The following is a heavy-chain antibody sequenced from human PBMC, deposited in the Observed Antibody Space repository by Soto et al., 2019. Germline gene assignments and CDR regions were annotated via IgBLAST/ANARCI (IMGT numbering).Heavy chain of an antibody. Sequence: QVQLQESGPGLVKPSQTLSLTCTVSGGSISSGDYYWSWIRQPPGKGLEWIGYIYYSGSTYYNPSLKSRVTIPVDTSKNQFSLKLSSGTAADTAVYYCARGGGTMVRGVIDYWGQGTLVTVSS. V-gene: IGHV4-30-4*01. D-gene: IGHD3-10*01. CDR2: IYYSGST. CDR3: ARGGGTMVRGVIDY. CDR1: GGSISSGDYY. J-gene: IGHJ4*02.